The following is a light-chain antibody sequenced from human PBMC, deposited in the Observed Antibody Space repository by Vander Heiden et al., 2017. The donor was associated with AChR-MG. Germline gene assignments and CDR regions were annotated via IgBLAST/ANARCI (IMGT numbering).Light chain of an antibody. CDR2: AAS. V-gene: IGKV1-39*01. Sequence: DIQMTQSPSSLSASVGDRVTITCRASQSISSYLNWYQQKPGKAPKLLIYAASSLQSGVPSRFSGYGSGTDFTLTNSSLQPEDFATYYCQQSYSTPPRLTFGGGTKVEIK. CDR3: QQSYSTPPRLT. J-gene: IGKJ4*01. CDR1: QSISSY.